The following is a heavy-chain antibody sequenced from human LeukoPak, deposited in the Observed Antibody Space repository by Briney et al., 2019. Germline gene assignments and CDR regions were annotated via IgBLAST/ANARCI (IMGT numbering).Heavy chain of an antibody. J-gene: IGHJ1*01. Sequence: SVKVSCKASGGTFSSYAISWVRQAPGQGLEWMGRIIPILGIANYAQKFQGRVTITADKSTSTAYMELSSLRSEDTAVYYCAVLYGRSGFWRQLVESYAEYFQHWGQGTLVTVSS. CDR2: IIPILGIA. CDR1: GGTFSSYA. D-gene: IGHD6-13*01. V-gene: IGHV1-69*04. CDR3: AVLYGRSGFWRQLVESYAEYFQH.